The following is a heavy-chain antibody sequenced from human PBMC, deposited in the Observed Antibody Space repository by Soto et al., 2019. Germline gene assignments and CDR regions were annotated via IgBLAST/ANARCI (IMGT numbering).Heavy chain of an antibody. V-gene: IGHV5-51*01. CDR3: AKPSIAAAGMSYYYGLDV. Sequence: PGESLKISCNGSGYTFTNYWMGWVRQMPGRGLERMGIIHLGDSDTRYSPSFQGQLTISADKSISTAYLQWNSLKASDTAMYYCAKPSIAAAGMSYYYGLDVWGQGTTVTVSS. J-gene: IGHJ6*02. D-gene: IGHD6-13*01. CDR2: IHLGDSDT. CDR1: GYTFTNYW.